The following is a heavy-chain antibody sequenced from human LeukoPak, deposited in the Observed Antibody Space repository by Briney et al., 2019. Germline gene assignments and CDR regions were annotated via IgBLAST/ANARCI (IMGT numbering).Heavy chain of an antibody. Sequence: PGRSLRLSCAASGFTFSSYGMHWVRQAPGKGLEWVSYISSSSSYTNYADSVKGRFTISRDNAKNSLYLQMNSLRAEDTAVYYCAREATQARGLIDYWGQGTLVTVSS. D-gene: IGHD5-24*01. J-gene: IGHJ4*02. CDR3: AREATQARGLIDY. V-gene: IGHV3-21*05. CDR2: ISSSSSYT. CDR1: GFTFSSYG.